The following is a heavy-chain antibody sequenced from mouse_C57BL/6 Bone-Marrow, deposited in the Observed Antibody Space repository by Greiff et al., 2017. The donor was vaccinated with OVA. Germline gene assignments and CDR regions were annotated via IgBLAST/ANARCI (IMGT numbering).Heavy chain of an antibody. CDR1: GFTFSNYW. CDR3: TGRGPYWYFDV. J-gene: IGHJ1*03. CDR2: IRLKSDNYAT. V-gene: IGHV6-3*01. Sequence: EVKVEESGGGLVQPGGSMKLSCVASGFTFSNYWMNWVRQSPEKGLEWVAQIRLKSDNYATHYAESVKGRFTISRDDSQSSVYLQMNNLRAEDTGIYYCTGRGPYWYFDVWGTGTTVTVSS.